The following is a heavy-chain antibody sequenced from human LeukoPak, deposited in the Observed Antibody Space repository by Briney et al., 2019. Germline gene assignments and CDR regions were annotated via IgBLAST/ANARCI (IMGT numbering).Heavy chain of an antibody. D-gene: IGHD3-10*01. CDR1: GFTFSSYA. CDR2: ISGSGGTT. V-gene: IGHV3-23*01. CDR3: ASRFGELDY. Sequence: RGSLRLSCAASGFTFSSYAMSWVRQAPGKGLEWVSAISGSGGTTYYADSVKGRFTVSRDNSKNTLYLQMNSLRAEDTAVYYCASRFGELDYWGQGTLVTVSS. J-gene: IGHJ4*02.